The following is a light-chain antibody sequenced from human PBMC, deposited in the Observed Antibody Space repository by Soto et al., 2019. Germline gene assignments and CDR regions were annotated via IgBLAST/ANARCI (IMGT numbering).Light chain of an antibody. CDR3: CSYAGGNNYV. CDR2: EVN. CDR1: SSDVGGYNY. V-gene: IGLV2-8*01. J-gene: IGLJ1*01. Sequence: QSALTQPPSASGSPGLSVTISCTGSSSDVGGYNYVSWYQQHPGKAPKLLIYEVNKRPSGVPDRFSGSKSGNTASLAVSGLLAEDEADYYCCSYAGGNNYVFGPGTKLTVL.